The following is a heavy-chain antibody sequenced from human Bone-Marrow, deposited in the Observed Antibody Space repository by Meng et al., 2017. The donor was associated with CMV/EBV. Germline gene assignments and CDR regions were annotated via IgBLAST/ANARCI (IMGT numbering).Heavy chain of an antibody. CDR1: EFTFRSYG. V-gene: IGHV3-30*02. Sequence: GGSLRLSCAASEFTFRSYGMHWVRQAPGKGLEWVAFIRYDGSDKVHADSVKGRFTISRQNSKNTLYLQMNSLRGEDTAVYYCAKEWDFWSGYPQNYFDYWGQGTLVTVSS. CDR2: IRYDGSDK. J-gene: IGHJ4*02. D-gene: IGHD3-3*01. CDR3: AKEWDFWSGYPQNYFDY.